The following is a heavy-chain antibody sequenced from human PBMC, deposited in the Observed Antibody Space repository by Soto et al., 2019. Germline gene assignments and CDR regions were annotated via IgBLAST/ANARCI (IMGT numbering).Heavy chain of an antibody. D-gene: IGHD2-21*02. CDR3: EKDRGYCGGDCYSFYGMGV. Sequence: SVGSLRLSCAASGFTFSSFAMRWVRQAPGRGLEWVAVISDDGSKEFYADSVRGRFTISRDNRENTLYLQMNSLRAEDTAVYYSEKDRGYCGGDCYSFYGMGVWGQGATVTVS. J-gene: IGHJ6*02. CDR2: ISDDGSKE. V-gene: IGHV3-30*18. CDR1: GFTFSSFA.